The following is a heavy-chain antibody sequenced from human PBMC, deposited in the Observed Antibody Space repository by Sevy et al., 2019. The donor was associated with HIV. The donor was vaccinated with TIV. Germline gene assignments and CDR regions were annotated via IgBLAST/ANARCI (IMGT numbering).Heavy chain of an antibody. D-gene: IGHD5-12*01. Sequence: ASVKVCCKASGYTFPSYGINWVRQAPGQGLEWMGWISEYRANATYAQKFQGRISLTTDRSTTTAYMELTTLEHDETAVYFCASGRGGSFAYWGQGTQVTVSS. J-gene: IGHJ4*02. CDR2: ISEYRANA. CDR1: GYTFPSYG. CDR3: ASGRGGSFAY. V-gene: IGHV1-18*01.